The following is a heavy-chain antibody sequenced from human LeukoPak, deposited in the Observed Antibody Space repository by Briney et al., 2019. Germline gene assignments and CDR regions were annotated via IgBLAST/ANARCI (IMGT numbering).Heavy chain of an antibody. V-gene: IGHV5-51*01. CDR3: ARQEWFRSNWFDP. CDR1: GYSFTSYW. CDR2: IYPGDSDT. J-gene: IGHJ5*02. D-gene: IGHD3-3*01. Sequence: GESLQISCKGSGYSFTSYWIGWVRQMPGKGLEWMGIIYPGDSDTRYSPSFQGQVTISADKSISTAYLQWSSLKASDTAMYYCARQEWFRSNWFDPWGQGTLVTVSS.